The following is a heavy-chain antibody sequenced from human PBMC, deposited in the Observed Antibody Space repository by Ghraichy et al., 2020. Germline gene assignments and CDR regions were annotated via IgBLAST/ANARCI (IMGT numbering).Heavy chain of an antibody. V-gene: IGHV3-23*01. CDR1: GFTFSNHA. J-gene: IGHJ4*02. Sequence: GGSLRLSCAASGFTFSNHAMNWVREAPGKGLEWVSAISDSGGNTYYADSVKGRFTISRDHSKNTLYLQMNSLRAEDSAIYYCTKEVSSFDYWGQGTLVTVSS. CDR3: TKEVSSFDY. CDR2: ISDSGGNT.